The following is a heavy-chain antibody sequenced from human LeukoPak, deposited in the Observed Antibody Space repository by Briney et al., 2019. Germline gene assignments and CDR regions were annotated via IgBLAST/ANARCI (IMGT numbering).Heavy chain of an antibody. CDR2: IYPGDSGT. D-gene: IGHD6-19*01. CDR1: GSTFTSYW. V-gene: IGHV5-51*01. Sequence: GGSLQISCQGSGSTFTSYWIGGVRQLPGKGLEWMGIIYPGDSGTRYSPSFQGQVTISADKSISTAYLQWSSLKASDTAMYYCARPLNPGIAVAGSVRFDYWGQGTLVTVSS. J-gene: IGHJ4*02. CDR3: ARPLNPGIAVAGSVRFDY.